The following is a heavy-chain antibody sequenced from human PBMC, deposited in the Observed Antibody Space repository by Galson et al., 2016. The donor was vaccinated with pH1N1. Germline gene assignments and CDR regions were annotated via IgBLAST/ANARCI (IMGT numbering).Heavy chain of an antibody. V-gene: IGHV3-23*01. Sequence: KGRFTISRDNSKNTLNLQMSSLRAEDTAVYYCAKHDGSGYYYSRRLHWGQGTLVTVSS. J-gene: IGHJ4*02. CDR3: AKHDGSGYYYSRRLH. D-gene: IGHD3-3*01.